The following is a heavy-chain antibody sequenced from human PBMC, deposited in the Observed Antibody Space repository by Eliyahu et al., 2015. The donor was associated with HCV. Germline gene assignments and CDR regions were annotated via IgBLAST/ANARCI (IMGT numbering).Heavy chain of an antibody. J-gene: IGHJ6*02. D-gene: IGHD2-15*01. CDR1: GXTFXXXG. CDR3: AKEGEAAVDYYYYGMDV. Sequence: QVQVVESGGGVVQPGRXLXLSCAASGXTFXXXGLHWVRQAPGKGAGWVAVISYDGNNKFFADSVKGRFTISRDNSKNTLYLQMNSLRVEDTAVYYCAKEGEAAVDYYYYGMDVWGQGTTVTVSS. V-gene: IGHV3-30*18. CDR2: ISYDGNNK.